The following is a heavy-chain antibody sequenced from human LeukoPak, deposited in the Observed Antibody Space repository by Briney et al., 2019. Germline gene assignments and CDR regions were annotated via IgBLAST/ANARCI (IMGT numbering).Heavy chain of an antibody. V-gene: IGHV1-2*02. CDR1: GFHVFPYY. Sequence: ASVKLCCKTAGFHVFPYYIQWGRHAPGQGLEWMGLINPQSGGTTYSQKFQDRVTLTSDASIRTAYMELRRLTSGDTAVYYWATDPGHSGMDHWGLGSLVTASS. CDR2: INPQSGGT. D-gene: IGHD3-10*01. CDR3: ATDPGHSGMDH. J-gene: IGHJ4*02.